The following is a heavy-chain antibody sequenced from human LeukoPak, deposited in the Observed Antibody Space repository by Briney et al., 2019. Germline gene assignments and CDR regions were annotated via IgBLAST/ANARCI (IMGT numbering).Heavy chain of an antibody. CDR1: GYTFTSYG. CDR2: ISAYNGNT. J-gene: IGHJ6*02. V-gene: IGHV1-18*01. Sequence: ASVKVFCKASGYTFTSYGISWVRQAPGQGLEWMGWISAYNGNTNYAQKLQGRVTMTTDTSTSTAYMELRSLRSDDTAVYYCARDGYYNSSGYSYYYYGMDVWGQGTTVTVSS. D-gene: IGHD3-22*01. CDR3: ARDGYYNSSGYSYYYYGMDV.